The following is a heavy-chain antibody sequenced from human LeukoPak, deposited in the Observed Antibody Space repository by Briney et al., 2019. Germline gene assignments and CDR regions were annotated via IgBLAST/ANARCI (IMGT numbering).Heavy chain of an antibody. CDR3: ARHLIAVAGTGSVFDI. D-gene: IGHD6-19*01. CDR2: IYYSGST. J-gene: IGHJ3*02. Sequence: SETLSLTCTVSGGSISSSYYYWGWIRQPPGKGLEWIGSIYYSGSTYYNPSLRSRVTISVDTSKNQFSLRLSSVTAADTAVYYCARHLIAVAGTGSVFDIWGQGTTVTVSS. V-gene: IGHV4-39*01. CDR1: GGSISSSYYY.